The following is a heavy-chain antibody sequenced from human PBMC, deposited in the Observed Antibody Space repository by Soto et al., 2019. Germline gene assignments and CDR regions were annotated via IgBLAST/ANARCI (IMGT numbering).Heavy chain of an antibody. Sequence: GGSLRLSCAASGFTFSNHHLSWVRQAPGKGLDWVSVIYSGGSSYYAVSVQGRFTISRDNSKNTVYLQMNSLRGEDTAMYYCARLGPYGSESYSFRYNWFDPWGQGTQVTVSS. J-gene: IGHJ5*02. CDR1: GFTFSNHH. V-gene: IGHV3-53*01. CDR2: IYSGGSS. D-gene: IGHD3-10*01. CDR3: ARLGPYGSESYSFRYNWFDP.